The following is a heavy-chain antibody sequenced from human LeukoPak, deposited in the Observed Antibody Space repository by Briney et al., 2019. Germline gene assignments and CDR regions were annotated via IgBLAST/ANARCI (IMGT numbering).Heavy chain of an antibody. Sequence: GGSLRLSCAASGFTFSANWMCWVPQAPGKGLGWVAHIKKDRSEKYYVDSVKGRFTIARDNAENSLYLQMNSLRAEDTAVYYCARDPSRGYNYGYGDYWGQGTLVIVSS. D-gene: IGHD5-18*01. CDR1: GFTFSANW. CDR2: IKKDRSEK. J-gene: IGHJ4*02. V-gene: IGHV3-7*01. CDR3: ARDPSRGYNYGYGDY.